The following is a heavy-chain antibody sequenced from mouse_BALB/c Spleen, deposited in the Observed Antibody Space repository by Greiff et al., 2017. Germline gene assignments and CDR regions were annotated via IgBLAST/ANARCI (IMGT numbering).Heavy chain of an antibody. CDR3: ARGRGIYYDYDGFAY. J-gene: IGHJ3*01. Sequence: EVKLVESGGGLVKPGGSLKLSCAASGFTFSSYAMSWVRQTPEKRLEWVASISSGGSTYYPDSVKGRFTISRDNARNILYLQMSSLRSEDTAMYYWARGRGIYYDYDGFAYWGQGTLVTVSA. CDR2: ISSGGST. D-gene: IGHD2-4*01. V-gene: IGHV5-6-5*01. CDR1: GFTFSSYA.